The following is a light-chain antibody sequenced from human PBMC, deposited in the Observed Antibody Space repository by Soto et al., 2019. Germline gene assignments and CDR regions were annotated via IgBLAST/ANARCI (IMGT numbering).Light chain of an antibody. CDR2: DAS. CDR1: QSISTW. V-gene: IGKV1-5*01. J-gene: IGKJ1*01. CDR3: QQYNSDSST. Sequence: DIQMTQSPSTLSASVGDRVTITCRASQSISTWLAWYQQKPGKAPKVLIYDASSLESGVPPRFSGSGSGTDFTLTIRSLQPDDFATYYCQQYNSDSSTFGQGTKVEIK.